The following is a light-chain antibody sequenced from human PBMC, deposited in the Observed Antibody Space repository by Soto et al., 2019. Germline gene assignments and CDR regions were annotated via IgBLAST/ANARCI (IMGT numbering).Light chain of an antibody. J-gene: IGKJ5*01. CDR2: DAA. V-gene: IGKV3D-15*01. CDR1: HRVARN. Sequence: EIVLTQSPGTLSLSPGERATLSCRASHRVARNYSGWYQQNPGQAPRGLIFDAAIRAAGIPARCSGSGSGTEVTLTVSGLQSEDFAVYYCQQYNNWPPITFGQGTRLEIK. CDR3: QQYNNWPPIT.